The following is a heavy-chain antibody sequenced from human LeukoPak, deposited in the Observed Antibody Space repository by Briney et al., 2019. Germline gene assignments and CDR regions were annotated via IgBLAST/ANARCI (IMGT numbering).Heavy chain of an antibody. CDR1: GFTFSSYA. D-gene: IGHD3-3*01. Sequence: GGSLRLSCAASGFTFSSYAMSWVRQAPGKGLEWVSATSGSGGSTYYADSVKGRFTISRDNSKNTLYLQMNSLRAEDTAVYYCAKDGGVLRFLEWLLNRYFDYWGQGTLVTVSS. CDR2: TSGSGGST. J-gene: IGHJ4*02. V-gene: IGHV3-23*01. CDR3: AKDGGVLRFLEWLLNRYFDY.